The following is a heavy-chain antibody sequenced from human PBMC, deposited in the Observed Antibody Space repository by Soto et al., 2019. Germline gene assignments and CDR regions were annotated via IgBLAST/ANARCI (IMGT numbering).Heavy chain of an antibody. Sequence: ASVKVSCKTSGYSFTDYKLHWVRRAPGQGLEWMGWVDPNGGGSNSAQKFQGSVTMTWDTSITMAYLDLTRLTTNDTATYFCATWVDYGDFEGFDFWGQGTLVTVSS. J-gene: IGHJ4*02. CDR2: VDPNGGGS. V-gene: IGHV1-2*04. CDR1: GYSFTDYK. D-gene: IGHD4-17*01. CDR3: ATWVDYGDFEGFDF.